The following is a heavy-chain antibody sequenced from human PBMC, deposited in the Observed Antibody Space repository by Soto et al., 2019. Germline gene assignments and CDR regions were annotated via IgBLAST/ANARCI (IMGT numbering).Heavy chain of an antibody. D-gene: IGHD3-10*01. CDR1: GFIFSNYA. CDR2: ISGPGGTT. CDR3: VPGASNFDY. V-gene: IGHV3-23*01. Sequence: GGSLRLSCVASGFIFSNYAMTWVRQAPGQGLEWVSSISGPGGTTNYADSVKGRFAISRDNSKNTLYLQMNSLRAEDTAVYYCVPGASNFDYWGQGTLVTVSS. J-gene: IGHJ4*02.